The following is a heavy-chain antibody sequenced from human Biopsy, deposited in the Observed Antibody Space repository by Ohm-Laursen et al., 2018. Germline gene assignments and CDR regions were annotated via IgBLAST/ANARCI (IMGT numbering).Heavy chain of an antibody. CDR3: ARGEGSSWFDP. V-gene: IGHV1-69*10. CDR1: GDSFTSYA. Sequence: GASVKVSCKASGDSFTSYAIGWVRQAPGQGLEWMGGIIPIPNVATYAQKFQGRITITADESTCTAYMELSSLTSDDTAVYFCARGEGSSWFDPWGHGTLVTVSS. CDR2: IIPIPNVA. D-gene: IGHD1-26*01. J-gene: IGHJ5*02.